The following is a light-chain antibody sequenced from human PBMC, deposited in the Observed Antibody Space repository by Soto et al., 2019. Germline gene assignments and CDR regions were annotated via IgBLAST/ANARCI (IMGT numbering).Light chain of an antibody. V-gene: IGKV3-20*01. CDR3: QQYGSSPTWT. CDR2: GAS. Sequence: EIVFTQSPGTLSLSPGERATLSCSASQSVSSSYLAWYQQKPGQAPRLLIYGASSRATGIPDRFSGSGSGTDFTLTISRLEPEDFAVYYCQQYGSSPTWTVGQGTQVEIK. CDR1: QSVSSSY. J-gene: IGKJ1*01.